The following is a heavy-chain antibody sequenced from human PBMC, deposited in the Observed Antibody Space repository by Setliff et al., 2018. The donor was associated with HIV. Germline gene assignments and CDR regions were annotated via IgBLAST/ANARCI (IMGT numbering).Heavy chain of an antibody. J-gene: IGHJ5*02. CDR3: ARAPNSPSYSNVFFVDH. D-gene: IGHD4-4*01. CDR2: LYPGDSDI. V-gene: IGHV5-51*01. CDR1: GYTFSMYW. Sequence: GESLKISCQTSGYTFSMYWIGWVRQRPGKGLEWMAILYPGDSDIRYSPSFQGQVTISADKSIGAAYLQWRSLKARDTGMYFCARAPNSPSYSNVFFVDHWGQGTLVTVSS.